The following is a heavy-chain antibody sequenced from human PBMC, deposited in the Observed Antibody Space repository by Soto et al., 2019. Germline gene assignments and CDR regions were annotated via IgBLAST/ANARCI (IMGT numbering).Heavy chain of an antibody. V-gene: IGHV3-33*01. CDR1: GFTFSTYG. J-gene: IGHJ4*02. CDR2: IWYDGSNK. D-gene: IGHD6-13*01. CDR3: ARDGPLGYFDY. Sequence: SLRLSCAASGFTFSTYGMHFVRQAPGKGLEWVAVIWYDGSNKYYADSVKGRFTISRDNSKNTLFLQMNSLTAEDTSVYYCARDGPLGYFDYWGQGTLVTVSS.